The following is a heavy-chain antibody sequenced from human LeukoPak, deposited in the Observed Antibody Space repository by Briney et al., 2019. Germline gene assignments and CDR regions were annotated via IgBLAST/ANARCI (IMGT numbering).Heavy chain of an antibody. Sequence: GGSLRLSCAASGFVFNNYAMHWVRQAPGKGLEWVAVISYDGSNKYYANSVKGRFTISRDNSKNTLYVQMDSLRAEDTAVYYCARESKESYGTSFYFWGQGTLVTVSS. J-gene: IGHJ4*02. D-gene: IGHD1-1*01. CDR3: ARESKESYGTSFYF. CDR2: ISYDGSNK. V-gene: IGHV3-30-3*01. CDR1: GFVFNNYA.